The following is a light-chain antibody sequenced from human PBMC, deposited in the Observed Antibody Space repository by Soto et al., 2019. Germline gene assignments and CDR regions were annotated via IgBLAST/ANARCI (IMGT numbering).Light chain of an antibody. Sequence: EIVMTRFPATLSVSPGQRAPLPCRASQTISSNLAWYQQKPGQAPRLLIYGASTRATGIPARFSGSGSGTDFTLTISSLVPEDFAVYYCHQRQYWPPITFGQGTRLEIK. CDR1: QTISSN. J-gene: IGKJ5*01. CDR2: GAS. CDR3: HQRQYWPPIT. V-gene: IGKV3-15*01.